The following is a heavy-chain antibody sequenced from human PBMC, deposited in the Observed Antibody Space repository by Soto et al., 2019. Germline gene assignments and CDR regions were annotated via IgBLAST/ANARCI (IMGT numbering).Heavy chain of an antibody. V-gene: IGHV4-34*01. J-gene: IGHJ4*02. Sequence: ASETLSLTCAVYGGSFSGYYWSWIRQPPGKGLEWIGEINHSGSTNYNPSLKSRVTISVDTSKNQFSLKLSSVTAADTAVYYCARGRGIAAAGRPFDYWGQGTLVIVSS. CDR3: ARGRGIAAAGRPFDY. CDR1: GGSFSGYY. D-gene: IGHD6-13*01. CDR2: INHSGST.